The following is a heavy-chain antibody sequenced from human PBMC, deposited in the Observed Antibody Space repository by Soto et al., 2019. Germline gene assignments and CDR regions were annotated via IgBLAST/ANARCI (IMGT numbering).Heavy chain of an antibody. J-gene: IGHJ4*02. D-gene: IGHD6-13*01. V-gene: IGHV1-69*02. CDR1: GYTLSTYT. Sequence: QVQLVQSGAEFNNPGASVKVSCNASGYTLSTYTISWVRQAPEQGLEWMGWIIHVLDMPIYAPKFQGRVTISAEKSTSSVYIELSSLRSDETAVYYCARGIAAGTDYWGQGTLVSVSS. CDR3: ARGIAAGTDY. CDR2: IIHVLDMP.